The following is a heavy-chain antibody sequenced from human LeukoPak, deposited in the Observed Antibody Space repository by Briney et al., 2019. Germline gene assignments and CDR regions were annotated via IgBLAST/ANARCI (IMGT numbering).Heavy chain of an antibody. CDR1: GGSISSSSYY. Sequence: SETLSLTCTVSGGSISSSSYYWGWIRQPPGKGLEWIGSIYCSGSTYYNPSLKSRVTISVDTSKNQFSLKLSSVTAADTAVYYCARLSEVRHGSWYPDYWGQGTLVTVSS. CDR3: ARLSEVRHGSWYPDY. V-gene: IGHV4-39*01. J-gene: IGHJ4*02. D-gene: IGHD6-13*01. CDR2: IYCSGST.